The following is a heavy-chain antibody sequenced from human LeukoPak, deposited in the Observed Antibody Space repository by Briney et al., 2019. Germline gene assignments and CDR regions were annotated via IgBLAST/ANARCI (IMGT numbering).Heavy chain of an antibody. D-gene: IGHD3-3*01. J-gene: IGHJ6*02. V-gene: IGHV4-4*07. CDR2: IYTSGST. Sequence: SETLSLTCTVSGGSISSYYWSWIRQPAGKGLEWIGRIYTSGSTNYNPSLKSRVTISVDTSKNQFSLKLSSVTAADTAVYYCARGRDYDFWSGYYYGMDVWGQGTTVTVSS. CDR1: GGSISSYY. CDR3: ARGRDYDFWSGYYYGMDV.